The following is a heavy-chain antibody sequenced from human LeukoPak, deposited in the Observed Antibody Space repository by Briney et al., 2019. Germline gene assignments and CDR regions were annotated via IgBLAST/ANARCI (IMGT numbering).Heavy chain of an antibody. CDR1: GYTFTSYG. J-gene: IGHJ6*02. CDR3: ARSPRFGYYDSTRNYGMDV. Sequence: ASVKVSCQASGYTFTSYGISWVRQAPGQGLEWMGWISAYNGNTNYAQKLQGRVTITTDTSTSTAYMELRSLRSDDTAVYYCARSPRFGYYDSTRNYGMDVWGQGTTVTVSS. D-gene: IGHD3-22*01. CDR2: ISAYNGNT. V-gene: IGHV1-18*01.